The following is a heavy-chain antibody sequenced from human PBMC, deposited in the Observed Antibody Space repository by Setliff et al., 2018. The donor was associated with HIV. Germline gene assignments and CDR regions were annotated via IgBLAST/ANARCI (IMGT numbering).Heavy chain of an antibody. J-gene: IGHJ3*02. CDR1: GYTFTDYY. V-gene: IGHV1-2*05. Sequence: ASVKVSCKASGYTFTDYYIHWVRQAPGQGLEWMGRINPNSGGTNYAQKFQGRVTMTRDTSISTAYMELSSLRPDDTVMYYSARQTRTYYYDSSGYSTAFDIWGQGTMVSVSS. D-gene: IGHD3-22*01. CDR2: INPNSGGT. CDR3: ARQTRTYYYDSSGYSTAFDI.